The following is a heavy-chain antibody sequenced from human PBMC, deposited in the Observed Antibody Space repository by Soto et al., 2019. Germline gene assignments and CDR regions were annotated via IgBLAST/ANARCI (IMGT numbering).Heavy chain of an antibody. CDR3: ARDEGVTMIVVVS. V-gene: IGHV3-30-3*01. J-gene: IGHJ4*02. CDR2: ISYDGSNK. Sequence: SGGSLRLSCAASGFTFSSYAMHWVRQAPGRGLEWVAVISYDGSNKYYADSVKGRFTISRDNSKNTLYLQMNSLRAEDTAVYYCARDEGVTMIVVVSWGQGTLVTVSS. D-gene: IGHD3-22*01. CDR1: GFTFSSYA.